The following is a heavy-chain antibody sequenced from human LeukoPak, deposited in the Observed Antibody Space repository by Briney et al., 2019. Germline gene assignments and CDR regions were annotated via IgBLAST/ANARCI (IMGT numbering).Heavy chain of an antibody. CDR3: AGAVVMTAKHYWYSDL. J-gene: IGHJ2*01. CDR1: GGSFSGYY. V-gene: IGHV4-34*01. D-gene: IGHD2-21*02. CDR2: INHSGNT. Sequence: PSETLSLTCAVYGGSFSGYYWSWIRQPPGKGLEWIGEINHSGNTNYNPSLKSRVTMSVDKSKNQFSLKRRSVTAADTAVYYCAGAVVMTAKHYWYSDLWGRGSLVTVSS.